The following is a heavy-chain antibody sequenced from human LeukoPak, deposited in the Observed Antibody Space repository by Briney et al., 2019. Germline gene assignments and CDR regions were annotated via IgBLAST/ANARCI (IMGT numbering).Heavy chain of an antibody. Sequence: GGSLRLSCAAPGFTFSSYGFHWVRQAPGKGLEWVAVIWYDGSNKYYADSVKGRFTISRDNSKNTLYLQMNSLRAEDTAVYYCAKDGSGGGWKWFDPWGQGTLVTVSS. CDR2: IWYDGSNK. CDR3: AKDGSGGGWKWFDP. D-gene: IGHD2-15*01. CDR1: GFTFSSYG. J-gene: IGHJ5*02. V-gene: IGHV3-33*06.